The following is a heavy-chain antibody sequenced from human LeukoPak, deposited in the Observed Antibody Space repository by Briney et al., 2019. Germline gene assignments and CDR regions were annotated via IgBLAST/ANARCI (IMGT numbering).Heavy chain of an antibody. V-gene: IGHV3-7*01. D-gene: IGHD1-26*01. Sequence: GGSLRLSCAASGFTFSSYWMIWVRQAPGKGLEWVANIKQDGSEKYYVDSVKGRFTISRDNAKNSLYLQMNSLRAEDTAVYYCARDHSGSYFDYWGQGTLVTVSS. CDR3: ARDHSGSYFDY. J-gene: IGHJ4*02. CDR1: GFTFSSYW. CDR2: IKQDGSEK.